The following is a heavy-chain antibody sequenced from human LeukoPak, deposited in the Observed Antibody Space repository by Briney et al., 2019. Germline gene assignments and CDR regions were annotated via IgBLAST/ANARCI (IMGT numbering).Heavy chain of an antibody. Sequence: GGSLRLSCAASGFVFSTYGMNWVRQAPGKGLEWVSSIGTVSFHRYYTDSAKGRFTISRDNAKNSLFLQMDSLRVEDTAIYYCVRDANPASGELIDDNWFDPWGQGTLVTVSS. CDR1: GFVFSTYG. D-gene: IGHD1-7*01. CDR3: VRDANPASGELIDDNWFDP. V-gene: IGHV3-21*01. J-gene: IGHJ5*02. CDR2: IGTVSFHR.